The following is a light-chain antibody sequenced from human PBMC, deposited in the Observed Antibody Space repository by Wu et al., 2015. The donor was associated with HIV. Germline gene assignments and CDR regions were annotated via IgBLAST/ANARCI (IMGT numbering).Light chain of an antibody. CDR3: QQYGSSRT. CDR1: QFIGNN. CDR2: AAS. Sequence: EIVVTHSPGTLSLSPGERATLSCRASQFIGNNLDWYQQKPGQAPRLLIFAASNRAAGTPDRFSGSGSGTDFTLTIDRLEAEDFAVYYCQQYGSSRTFGQGTKVEIK. J-gene: IGKJ1*01. V-gene: IGKV3-20*01.